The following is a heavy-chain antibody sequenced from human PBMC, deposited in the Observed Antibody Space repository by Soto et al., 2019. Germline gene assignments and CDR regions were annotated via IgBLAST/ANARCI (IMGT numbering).Heavy chain of an antibody. D-gene: IGHD3-9*01. CDR3: ARGPDPLLRYFDWLLDY. Sequence: ASVKVACKASGYTFTSYAMHWVRQAPGQRLEWMGWINAGNGNTKYSQKFQGRVTITRDTSASTAYMELSSLRSEDTAVYYCARGPDPLLRYFDWLLDYWGQGTLVTVSS. CDR1: GYTFTSYA. CDR2: INAGNGNT. J-gene: IGHJ4*02. V-gene: IGHV1-3*01.